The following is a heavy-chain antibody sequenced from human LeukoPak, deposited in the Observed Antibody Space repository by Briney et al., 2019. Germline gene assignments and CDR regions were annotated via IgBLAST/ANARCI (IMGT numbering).Heavy chain of an antibody. V-gene: IGHV6-1*01. D-gene: IGHD3-16*01. CDR1: GDSVSSNSAA. J-gene: IGHJ4*02. CDR3: ARGIMITFGGVSLFDY. CDR2: TYYRSKWYN. Sequence: SQTLSLTCAISGDSVSSNSAAWNWIRQSPSRGLEWLGRTYYRSKWYNDYAVSVKSRITINPDTSKNQFSLQLNSVTPEDTAVYYCARGIMITFGGVSLFDYWGQGTLVTVSS.